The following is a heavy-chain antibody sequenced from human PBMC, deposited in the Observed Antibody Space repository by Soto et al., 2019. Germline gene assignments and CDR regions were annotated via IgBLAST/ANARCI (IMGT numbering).Heavy chain of an antibody. V-gene: IGHV3-23*01. J-gene: IGHJ4*02. CDR3: AKTPNSRLLNS. D-gene: IGHD3-9*01. CDR1: LFTFRNYA. Sequence: GGSLRLSCAVSLFTFRNYAMSWVRQSPGKGLEWVAGITVTGNSISYSDSVRGRFTISRDNSENTLYLQMNSLRAEDTAVYWCAKTPNSRLLNSWGQGALVTVSS. CDR2: ITVTGNSI.